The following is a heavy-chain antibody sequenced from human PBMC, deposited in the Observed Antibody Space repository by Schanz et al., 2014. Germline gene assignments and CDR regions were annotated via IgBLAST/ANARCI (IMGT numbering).Heavy chain of an antibody. D-gene: IGHD5-12*01. J-gene: IGHJ4*02. Sequence: EVQLVESGGGVVQPGGSLRLSCATSGFTFITYTMNWVRQTPGKGLEWVSFISSSGTSIYYADSVKGRFTISRDNAKTSLYLQMNSLRAEDTAVYYCARSRSFDSIFDFWGRGTLVTVSS. CDR2: ISSSGTSI. V-gene: IGHV3-48*01. CDR1: GFTFITYT. CDR3: ARSRSFDSIFDF.